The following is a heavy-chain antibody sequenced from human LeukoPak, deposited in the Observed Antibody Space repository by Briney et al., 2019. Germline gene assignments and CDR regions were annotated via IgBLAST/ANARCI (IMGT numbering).Heavy chain of an antibody. CDR2: IYHSGST. J-gene: IGHJ4*02. V-gene: IGHV4-38-2*01. Sequence: SETLSLTCAVSGYFISSGYYWGWIRQPPGKGLEWIGSIYHSGSTYYNPSLKSRVTISVDTSKNQFSLKLSSVTAADTAVYYCARGTTEGYFDYWGQGTLVTVSS. CDR1: GYFISSGYY. D-gene: IGHD1-1*01. CDR3: ARGTTEGYFDY.